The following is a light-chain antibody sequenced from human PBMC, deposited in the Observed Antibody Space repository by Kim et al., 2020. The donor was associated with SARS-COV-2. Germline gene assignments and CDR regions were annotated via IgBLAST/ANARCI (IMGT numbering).Light chain of an antibody. CDR1: SSNIGSNS. Sequence: GQRVTISCSGSSSNIGSNSVFWYQQLPGTAPKLLISKNDQRPSGVPDRFSASKSGTSASLAISGLRSEDEADYYCATWDGSLSGWVFGGGTQLTVL. CDR2: KND. J-gene: IGLJ3*02. CDR3: ATWDGSLSGWV. V-gene: IGLV1-47*01.